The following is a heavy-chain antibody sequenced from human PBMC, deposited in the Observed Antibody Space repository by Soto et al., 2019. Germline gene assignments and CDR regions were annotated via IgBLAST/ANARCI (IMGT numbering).Heavy chain of an antibody. V-gene: IGHV4-59*08. CDR3: ARQLGYCSGGSCYSASYYFDY. J-gene: IGHJ4*02. Sequence: SETLSLTCTVSGGSISSYYWSWIRQPPGKGLEWIGYIYYSGSTNYNPSHKSRVTISVDTSKNQFSLKLSSVTAADTAVYYCARQLGYCSGGSCYSASYYFDYWGQGTLVTVSS. D-gene: IGHD2-15*01. CDR1: GGSISSYY. CDR2: IYYSGST.